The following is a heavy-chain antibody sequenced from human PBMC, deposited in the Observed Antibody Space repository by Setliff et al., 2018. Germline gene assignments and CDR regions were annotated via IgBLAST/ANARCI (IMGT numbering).Heavy chain of an antibody. V-gene: IGHV4-34*12. D-gene: IGHD1-26*01. CDR1: GGSFSGYY. CDR3: ARSFSRSGKFLLDY. Sequence: KTSETRSLTCAVYGGSFSGYYWSWIRQPPGKRLEWIGEFIHSGSTNYNPSLKSRVTISMDTSKNQFSLKVPSVTDADTAVYYCARSFSRSGKFLLDYWGQGALVTVSS. CDR2: FIHSGST. J-gene: IGHJ4*02.